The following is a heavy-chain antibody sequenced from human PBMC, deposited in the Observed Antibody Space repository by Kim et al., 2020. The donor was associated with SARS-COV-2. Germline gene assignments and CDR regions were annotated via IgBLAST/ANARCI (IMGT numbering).Heavy chain of an antibody. Sequence: GGSLRLSCAASGFTFSSYGMHWVRQAPGKGLEWEAVISYDGSNKYYADSVKGRFTISRDNSKNTLYLQMNSLRAEDTAVYYCAKVSGSGWDYWGQGTLVTVSS. V-gene: IGHV3-30*18. D-gene: IGHD6-19*01. CDR3: AKVSGSGWDY. CDR1: GFTFSSYG. CDR2: ISYDGSNK. J-gene: IGHJ4*02.